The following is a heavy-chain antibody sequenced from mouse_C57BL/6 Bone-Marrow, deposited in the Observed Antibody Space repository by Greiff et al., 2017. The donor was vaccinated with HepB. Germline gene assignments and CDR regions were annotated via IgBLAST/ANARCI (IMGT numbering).Heavy chain of an antibody. CDR2: INPYNGGT. CDR1: GYTFTDYY. V-gene: IGHV1-19*01. CDR3: ARGDYYGSSIWYFDV. J-gene: IGHJ1*03. D-gene: IGHD1-1*01. Sequence: VQLKESGPVLVKPGASVKMSCKASGYTFTDYYMNWVKQSHGKSLEWIGVINPYNGGTSYNQKFKGKATLTVDKSSSTAYMELNSLTSEDSAVYYGARGDYYGSSIWYFDVWGTGTTVTVSS.